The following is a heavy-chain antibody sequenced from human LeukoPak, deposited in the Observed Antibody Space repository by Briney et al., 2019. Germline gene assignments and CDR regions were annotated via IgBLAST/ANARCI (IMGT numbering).Heavy chain of an antibody. J-gene: IGHJ6*02. CDR3: ARVPSGPYYPVYYYGLDL. CDR2: IYTSGST. CDR1: GGSISSFY. D-gene: IGHD3-22*01. V-gene: IGHV4-4*07. Sequence: SETLSLTCSVSGGSISSFYWSWIRQPANKGLEWIGRIYTSGSTHYSPSLKSRVTMSVDTSKNQFSLKLNSVTAADTAVYYCARVPSGPYYPVYYYGLDLWGQGTLVTVSS.